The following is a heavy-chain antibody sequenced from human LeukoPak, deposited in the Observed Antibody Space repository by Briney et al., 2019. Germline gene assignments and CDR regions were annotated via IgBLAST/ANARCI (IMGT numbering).Heavy chain of an antibody. D-gene: IGHD2-21*01. CDR3: ARLDCISNTCYNY. J-gene: IGHJ4*02. CDR1: GDSITSDY. V-gene: IGHV4-59*08. Sequence: SETLSLTCIVSGDSITSDYWSWIRQSPGKGLEWIGYINYSGNSEYNPPLKSRVTISVDRSKMQASLKMTSGTAADTAVYYCARLDCISNTCYNYWALGALVTVSS. CDR2: INYSGNS.